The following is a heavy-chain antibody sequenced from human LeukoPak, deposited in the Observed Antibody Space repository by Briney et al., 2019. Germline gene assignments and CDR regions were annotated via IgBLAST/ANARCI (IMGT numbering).Heavy chain of an antibody. CDR3: ARLGPSTRIRYGSGSYPYYFDY. CDR1: GGSFSGYY. Sequence: SETLSLTCAVYGGSFSGYYWSWIRQPPGKGLEWIGEINHSGSTNYNPSLKSRVTISVDTSKNQFSLKLSSVTAADTAVYYCARLGPSTRIRYGSGSYPYYFDYWGQGTLVTVSS. D-gene: IGHD3-10*01. J-gene: IGHJ4*02. CDR2: INHSGST. V-gene: IGHV4-34*01.